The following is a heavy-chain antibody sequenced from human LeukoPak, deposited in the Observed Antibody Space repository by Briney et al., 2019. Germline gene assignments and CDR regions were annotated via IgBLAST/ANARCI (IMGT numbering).Heavy chain of an antibody. CDR2: INWNGGST. D-gene: IGHD2-2*01. V-gene: IGHV3-20*04. CDR1: GFTFDDYG. CDR3: ARRAGVPAAMRFDY. Sequence: GGSLRLSCAASGFTFDDYGMSWVRQVPGKWLDWVSRINWNGGSTGSADSVKGRFTISRDNAKNSLYLQMNSLRAEDTALYYCARRAGVPAAMRFDYWGQGTLVTVSS. J-gene: IGHJ4*02.